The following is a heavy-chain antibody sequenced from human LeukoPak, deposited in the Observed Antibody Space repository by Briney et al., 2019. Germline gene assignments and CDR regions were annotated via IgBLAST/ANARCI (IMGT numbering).Heavy chain of an antibody. CDR1: GYTFTDYY. V-gene: IGHV1-2*02. J-gene: IGHJ3*02. CDR2: INPNSGGT. Sequence: ASVKVSCKASGYTFTDYYMHWVRQAPGQGLEWMGWINPNSGGTKYAQKFQGRVTMTRDTSISAAYMELSRLRSDDTAVYYCARVRFYDISDGFDIWGQGTMVTVSS. CDR3: ARVRFYDISDGFDI. D-gene: IGHD2/OR15-2a*01.